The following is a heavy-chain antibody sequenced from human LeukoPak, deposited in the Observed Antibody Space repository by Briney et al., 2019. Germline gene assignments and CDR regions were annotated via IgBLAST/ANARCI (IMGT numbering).Heavy chain of an antibody. J-gene: IGHJ4*02. CDR2: TSRDGITT. CDR3: ARDHVYGGADY. D-gene: IGHD5/OR15-5a*01. CDR1: GVTYHNYA. Sequence: AGSLRLSCAASGVTYHNYATHWVRQAQAWGPGCVCLTSRDGITTYFEASVKGGFTISRDNSKSSLFLQMNSLITEDTALYYCARDHVYGGADYWGQGTLVTVSS. V-gene: IGHV3-43*02.